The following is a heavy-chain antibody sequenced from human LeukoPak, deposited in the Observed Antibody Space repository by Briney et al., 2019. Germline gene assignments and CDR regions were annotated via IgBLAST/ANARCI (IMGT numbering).Heavy chain of an antibody. D-gene: IGHD6-13*01. CDR1: GDSISGFY. CDR2: MYYSGIT. V-gene: IGHV4-59*12. CDR3: ARDRSAAPPDY. Sequence: SETLSLTCTVSGDSISGFYWNWIRQPPGKGLEWIGYMYYSGITNYNPSLKSRVTISVDTSKNQFSLKLSSVTAGDTAVYYCARDRSAAPPDYWGQGTLVTVSS. J-gene: IGHJ4*02.